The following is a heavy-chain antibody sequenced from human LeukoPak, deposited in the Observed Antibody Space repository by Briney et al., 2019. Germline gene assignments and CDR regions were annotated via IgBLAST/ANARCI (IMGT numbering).Heavy chain of an antibody. Sequence: PGGSLRLSCGASGFSFSTYAMNWVRQAPGKGLEWVSYISSSANTIYYADSVKGRFTVSRDNAKNSLYLQMNSLRAEDTAVYYCAREGFTMVRGVKYNWFDPWGQGTLVTVSS. CDR3: AREGFTMVRGVKYNWFDP. V-gene: IGHV3-48*03. J-gene: IGHJ5*02. CDR1: GFSFSTYA. CDR2: ISSSANTI. D-gene: IGHD3-10*01.